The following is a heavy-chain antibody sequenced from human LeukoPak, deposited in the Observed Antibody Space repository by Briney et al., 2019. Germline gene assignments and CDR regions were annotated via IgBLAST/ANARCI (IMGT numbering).Heavy chain of an antibody. Sequence: SETLSLTCTVSGGSINSYYWSWIRQPAGKGLEWIGRIYSSVSTNYNPSLKSRVSLSVDTSKTQFSLKLPSVTAADTAVYSCARGGKATVVTMWGQGILVTVSS. CDR1: GGSINSYY. D-gene: IGHD4-23*01. CDR3: ARGGKATVVTM. V-gene: IGHV4-4*07. CDR2: IYSSVST. J-gene: IGHJ4*02.